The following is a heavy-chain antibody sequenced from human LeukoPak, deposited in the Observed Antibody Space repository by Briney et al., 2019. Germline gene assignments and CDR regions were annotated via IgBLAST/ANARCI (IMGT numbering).Heavy chain of an antibody. CDR3: AKSLIAAAGTKSAFDI. D-gene: IGHD6-13*01. J-gene: IGHJ3*02. Sequence: GGSLRLSCAASGFTFSSYSMNWVRQAPGKGLEWVSAISGSGGSTYYADSVKGRFTISRDNSKNTLYLQMNSLRAEDTAVYYCAKSLIAAAGTKSAFDIWGQGTMVTVSS. CDR1: GFTFSSYS. V-gene: IGHV3-23*01. CDR2: ISGSGGST.